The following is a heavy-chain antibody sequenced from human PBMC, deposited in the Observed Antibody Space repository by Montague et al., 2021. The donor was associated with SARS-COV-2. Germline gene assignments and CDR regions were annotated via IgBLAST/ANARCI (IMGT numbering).Heavy chain of an antibody. V-gene: IGHV4-4*07. D-gene: IGHD3-10*01. Sequence: SETLSLTCTVSGGSFSSYYWSWIRQPAGKGLEWIGRIYTSGSTNYNPSLKSRVTMSVDTSKNQFSLKLSSVTAADTAVYYCAREGWYGDKTPASECYGMDDWGQGTMVTVSS. CDR3: AREGWYGDKTPASECYGMDD. CDR1: GGSFSSYY. J-gene: IGHJ6*02. CDR2: IYTSGST.